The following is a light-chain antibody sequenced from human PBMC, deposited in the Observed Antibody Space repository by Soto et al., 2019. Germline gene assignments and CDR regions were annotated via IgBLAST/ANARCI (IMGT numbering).Light chain of an antibody. CDR2: EDY. V-gene: IGLV2-23*01. Sequence: QSALTQPASVSGSPGQSITISCTGTSSDFGNYNLVSWYQQHPGEAPKLIIYEDYKRPSGVSTRFSGSRFGNTASLTIFGLQAEDEADYYCCSYGNSRWVFGGGTKLTVL. CDR3: CSYGNSRWV. CDR1: SSDFGNYNL. J-gene: IGLJ3*02.